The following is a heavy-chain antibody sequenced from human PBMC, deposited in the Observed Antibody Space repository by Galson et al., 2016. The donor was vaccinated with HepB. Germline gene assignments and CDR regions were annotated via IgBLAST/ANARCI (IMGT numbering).Heavy chain of an antibody. CDR1: GFTFDKYG. J-gene: IGHJ4*02. D-gene: IGHD6-19*01. CDR3: AIDPSQWHDLLFGN. Sequence: RLSCAASGFTFDKYGMTWFRQAPGKGLEWVSTICGRCGDMDYADSVKGRFTISRDDSKNTLYLHMNSLRVEDTAIYYCAIDPSQWHDLLFGNWAQGTLVTVSA. V-gene: IGHV3-23*01. CDR2: ICGRCGDM.